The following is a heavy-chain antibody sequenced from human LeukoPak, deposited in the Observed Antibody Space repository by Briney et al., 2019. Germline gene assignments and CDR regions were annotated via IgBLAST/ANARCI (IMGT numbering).Heavy chain of an antibody. V-gene: IGHV4-31*03. CDR3: AYCSSITCPKTKSYD. CDR1: GGSISSGGYY. D-gene: IGHD2-2*01. Sequence: SQTLSLTCTVSGGSISSGGYYWSWIRQHPGKGLEWIGYIYYSGSTYYNPSLKSRVTISVDTSKNQFSLKLSSVTAADTAVYYCAYCSSITCPKTKSYDWGQGTLVTVSS. CDR2: IYYSGST. J-gene: IGHJ4*02.